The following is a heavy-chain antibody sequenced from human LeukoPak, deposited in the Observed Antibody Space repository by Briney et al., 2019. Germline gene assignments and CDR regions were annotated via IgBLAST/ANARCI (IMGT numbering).Heavy chain of an antibody. D-gene: IGHD5-24*01. CDR1: GFTFSSYG. J-gene: IGHJ4*03. CDR3: AKLLRDVTIYDF. CDR2: INQGESLI. V-gene: IGHV3-7*01. Sequence: GGSLRLPCAASGFTFSSYGMHWVRQAPGKGLEWVASINQGESLILYVDSVKGRLTIYRDNPNNLMFLQRNYMRSEDTAVYYRAKLLRDVTIYDFWGHGDLVAVSS.